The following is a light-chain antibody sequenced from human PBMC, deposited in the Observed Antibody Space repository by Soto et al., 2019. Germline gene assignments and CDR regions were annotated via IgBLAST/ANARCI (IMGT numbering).Light chain of an antibody. Sequence: DIVMTQSPATLSVAPGERVTFSCRASQGVSRKLAWYQHKPGQAPRLLISGASTGATGIPARFSGSGSGTEFTLTISSLQPEVCEIYYCQKNHPWPITFGGGTKVEIK. CDR2: GAS. V-gene: IGKV3-15*01. CDR3: QKNHPWPIT. CDR1: QGVSRK. J-gene: IGKJ4*01.